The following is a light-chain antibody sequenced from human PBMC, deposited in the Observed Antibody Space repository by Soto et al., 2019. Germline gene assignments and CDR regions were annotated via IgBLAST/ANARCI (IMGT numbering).Light chain of an antibody. CDR2: KVT. J-gene: IGLJ1*01. CDR1: RRDVGIYNY. V-gene: IGLV2-14*01. CDR3: SSYTTSSSRV. Sequence: QSVLSEPAAVSGSPGQSIGISCTGARRDVGIYNYASWYQQHPGKVPKLILYKVTNRPSGVSNRFSGSKSGNTASLTISGLQAEDEADYYCSSYTTSSSRVFGTGTRSPS.